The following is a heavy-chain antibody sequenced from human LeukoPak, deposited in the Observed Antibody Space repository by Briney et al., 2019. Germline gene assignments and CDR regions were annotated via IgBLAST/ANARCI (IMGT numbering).Heavy chain of an antibody. CDR2: ISSSTSTI. V-gene: IGHV3-48*01. CDR3: ARRSPTGAALDH. CDR1: GFTLSVYD. Sequence: GGSLRLSCAASGFTLSVYDMNWVRQAPGKGLEWISYISSSTSTINYADSVKGRFTISRDNANNSLFLQMHSLGVEDTAVYYCARRSPTGAALDHGGQGTLVTVSS. D-gene: IGHD6-6*01. J-gene: IGHJ5*02.